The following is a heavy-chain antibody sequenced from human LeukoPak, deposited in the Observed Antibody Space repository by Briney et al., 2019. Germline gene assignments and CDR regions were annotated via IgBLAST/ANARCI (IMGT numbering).Heavy chain of an antibody. V-gene: IGHV3-7*01. CDR3: ARGGSTTPNPYYYYYYMDV. D-gene: IGHD1-7*01. CDR1: GFTFSSYW. Sequence: GGSLRLSCAASGFTFSSYWMSWVRQAPGKGLEWVANIKQDGSEKYYVDSVKGRFTISRDNAKNSLYLQMNSLRAEDTAVYYCARGGSTTPNPYYYYYYMDVWGKGTTVTVSS. CDR2: IKQDGSEK. J-gene: IGHJ6*03.